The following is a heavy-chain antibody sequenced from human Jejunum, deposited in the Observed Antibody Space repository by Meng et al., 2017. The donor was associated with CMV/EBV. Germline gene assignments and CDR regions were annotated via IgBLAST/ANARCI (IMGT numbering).Heavy chain of an antibody. Sequence: QVQRVGSGGGVVQPGGSLRLSCAASGFTFSNYGIHWVRQAPGKGLEWVAFIEHDGSNKYYADSVKGRFTISRDNSKNTLYLQMNSLRVEDTAVYFCAKDVGYWGQGTLVTVSS. V-gene: IGHV3-30*02. D-gene: IGHD1-26*01. J-gene: IGHJ4*02. CDR2: IEHDGSNK. CDR3: AKDVGY. CDR1: GFTFSNYG.